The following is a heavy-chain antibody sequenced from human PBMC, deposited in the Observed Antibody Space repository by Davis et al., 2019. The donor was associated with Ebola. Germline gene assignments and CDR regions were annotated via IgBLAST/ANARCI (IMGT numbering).Heavy chain of an antibody. CDR1: GYTFTGYY. CDR2: INPNSGGT. D-gene: IGHD6-19*01. V-gene: IGHV1-2*04. J-gene: IGHJ6*02. CDR3: ARGYSSGWGYYYGMDV. Sequence: ASVKVSCKASGYTFTGYYMHWVRQAPGQGLEWMGWINPNSGGTNYAQKFQGWVTMTRDTSISTAYMELSRLRSDDTAVYYCARGYSSGWGYYYGMDVWGQGTTVTVSS.